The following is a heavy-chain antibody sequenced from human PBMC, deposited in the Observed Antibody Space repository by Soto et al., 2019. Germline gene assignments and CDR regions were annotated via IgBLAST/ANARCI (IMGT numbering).Heavy chain of an antibody. V-gene: IGHV3-30-3*01. CDR3: ALVYIVRRGDYSAGMDV. CDR1: GFTFSSYA. J-gene: IGHJ6*02. D-gene: IGHD3-10*01. CDR2: ISYDGSNK. Sequence: QVQLVESGGGVVQPGRSLRLSCAASGFTFSSYAMHWVRQAPGKGLEWVAVISYDGSNKYYADSVKGRYTISRDNSKNTLYVPMNSLSAEDMAMYYCALVYIVRRGDYSAGMDVLGQWITVTVSS.